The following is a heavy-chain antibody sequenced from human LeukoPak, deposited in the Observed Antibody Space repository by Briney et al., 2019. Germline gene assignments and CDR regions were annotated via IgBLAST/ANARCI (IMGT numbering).Heavy chain of an antibody. J-gene: IGHJ4*02. V-gene: IGHV1-46*01. CDR1: GYTFTSYY. CDR2: INPSGGST. Sequence: ASVKVSCKASGYTFTSYYMHWVRQAPGQGLEWMGIINPSGGSTSYAQKFQGRVTMTSDTSTSTVYMELSSLRSEDTAVYYCARAPRSNVVPAAINFDYWGQGTLVTVSS. D-gene: IGHD2-2*02. CDR3: ARAPRSNVVPAAINFDY.